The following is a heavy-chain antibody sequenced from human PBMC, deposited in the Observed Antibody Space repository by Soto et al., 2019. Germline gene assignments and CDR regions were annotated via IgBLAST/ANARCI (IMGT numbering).Heavy chain of an antibody. D-gene: IGHD2-21*02. CDR1: GYTFTYRY. CDR2: ITPFNGNT. Sequence: QMQLVQSGAEVKKTGSSVKVSCKASGYTFTYRYLHWVRQPPGQALEWMGWITPFNGNTNYAQKFQDRVTITRDRSMSTAYMELSSLRSEDTAMYYCARSGPYCGGDCYPHDAFDIWGQGTMVTVSS. CDR3: ARSGPYCGGDCYPHDAFDI. J-gene: IGHJ3*02. V-gene: IGHV1-45*02.